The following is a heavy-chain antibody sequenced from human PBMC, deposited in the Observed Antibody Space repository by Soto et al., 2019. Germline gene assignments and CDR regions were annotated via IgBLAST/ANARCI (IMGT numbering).Heavy chain of an antibody. V-gene: IGHV1-69*01. Sequence: QVQLVQSGAEVKKPGSSVKVSCKASGGTFSSYAISWVRQAPGQGLEWMGGIIPIFGTANYAQKFQGSVTITADEATGTAYMGRCSLKSEDTAVYYWAREFGAMATMPGYFDYWGQGTLVTVSS. CDR3: AREFGAMATMPGYFDY. CDR2: IIPIFGTA. D-gene: IGHD5-12*01. J-gene: IGHJ4*02. CDR1: GGTFSSYA.